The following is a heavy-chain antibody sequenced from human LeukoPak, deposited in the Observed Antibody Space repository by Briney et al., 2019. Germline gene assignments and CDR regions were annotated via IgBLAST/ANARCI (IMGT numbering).Heavy chain of an antibody. CDR3: ARATSGLRLGEFYYYYYMDV. D-gene: IGHD3-16*01. V-gene: IGHV4-61*02. Sequence: PSQTLSLTCTVSGGSISSGSYYWSWIRQPAGKGLEWIGRIYTSGSTNYNPSLKSRVTISVDTSKNQFSLKLSSVTAADTAVYYCARATSGLRLGEFYYYYYMDVWGKGTTVTVSS. CDR1: GGSISSGSYY. J-gene: IGHJ6*03. CDR2: IYTSGST.